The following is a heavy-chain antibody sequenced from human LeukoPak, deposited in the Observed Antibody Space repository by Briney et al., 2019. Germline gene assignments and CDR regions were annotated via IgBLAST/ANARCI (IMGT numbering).Heavy chain of an antibody. Sequence: PSETLSLTCAVYGGSFSGYYWSWIRQPPGKGLEWIGEINHSGSTNYNPSLKSRVTISVDTSKNQFSLKLSSVTAADTAVYYCARGRRGFGSGSYYGGGLPYYFDYWGQGTLVTVSS. V-gene: IGHV4-34*01. CDR2: INHSGST. J-gene: IGHJ4*02. CDR3: ARGRRGFGSGSYYGGGLPYYFDY. D-gene: IGHD3-10*01. CDR1: GGSFSGYY.